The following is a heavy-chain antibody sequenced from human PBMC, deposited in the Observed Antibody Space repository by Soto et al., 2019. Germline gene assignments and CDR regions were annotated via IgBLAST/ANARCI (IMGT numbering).Heavy chain of an antibody. V-gene: IGHV5-10-1*01. CDR3: ATPDLLMGATNLIAAFDI. Sequence: GESLKISCKGSGYSFTSYWISWVRQMPGKGLEWMGRIDPSDSYTNYSPSFQGHVTISADKSISTAYLQWSSLKASDTAMYYCATPDLLMGATNLIAAFDIWGQGTMVTVSS. J-gene: IGHJ3*02. CDR2: IDPSDSYT. CDR1: GYSFTSYW. D-gene: IGHD1-26*01.